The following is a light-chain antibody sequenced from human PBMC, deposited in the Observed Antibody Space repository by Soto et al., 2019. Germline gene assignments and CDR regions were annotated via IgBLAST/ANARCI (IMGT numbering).Light chain of an antibody. Sequence: ELVMTQAAATLSVSPGERATLSCRASQSVTSNLAWYQQKPDQAPRLLIYGASTRATGIPARFSGSGSGTEFTLTISSLQSEDFAVYYCQQYNNWTFGQGTKVDIK. J-gene: IGKJ1*01. V-gene: IGKV3-15*01. CDR2: GAS. CDR1: QSVTSN. CDR3: QQYNNWT.